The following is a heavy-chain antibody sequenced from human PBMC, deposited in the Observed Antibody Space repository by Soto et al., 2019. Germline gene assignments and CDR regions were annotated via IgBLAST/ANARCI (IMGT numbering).Heavy chain of an antibody. D-gene: IGHD4-17*01. CDR2: ISYSGTT. CDR1: GGSLSSGNYY. J-gene: IGHJ5*02. Sequence: SETLSLTCTVSGGSLSSGNYYWTWIRQRPGKGLEWIGYISYSGTTYYNPSLKGPVTISEDTSKNQFSLKLTSVTAADTAVYYCARGIGTTPGVWFAPWGQGTPVTVS. CDR3: ARGIGTTPGVWFAP. V-gene: IGHV4-31*01.